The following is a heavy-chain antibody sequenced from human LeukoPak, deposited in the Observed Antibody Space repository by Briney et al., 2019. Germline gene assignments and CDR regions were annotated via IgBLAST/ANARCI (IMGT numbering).Heavy chain of an antibody. V-gene: IGHV3-21*01. CDR1: GFTFNTYS. CDR2: ISSSSRYI. CDR3: ARXXXXXXXXXNXFDP. J-gene: IGHJ5*02. Sequence: KTGGSLRLSCAASGFTFNTYSMNWVRQAPGKGLEWVSSISSSSRYIYYADSVRGRFTISRDNAKNSLYLQMNSLRAEDTAVYYCARXXXXXXXXXNXFDPXGQGTLVTVXS.